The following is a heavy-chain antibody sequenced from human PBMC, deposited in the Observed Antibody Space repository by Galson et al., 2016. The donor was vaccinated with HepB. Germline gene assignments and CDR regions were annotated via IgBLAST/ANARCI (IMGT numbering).Heavy chain of an antibody. CDR2: INNDGSSR. CDR1: GFTFSSYW. V-gene: IGHV3-74*01. CDR3: ARAPPNTGIGVDV. D-gene: IGHD1-14*01. J-gene: IGHJ6*02. Sequence: SLRLSCAVSGFTFSSYWMHWVRQAPGKGLVWVSRINNDGSSRTHAASVKGRFTISRANATSTLYLQMNSLRVEDTAVYYCARAPPNTGIGVDVWGQGTTVTVSS.